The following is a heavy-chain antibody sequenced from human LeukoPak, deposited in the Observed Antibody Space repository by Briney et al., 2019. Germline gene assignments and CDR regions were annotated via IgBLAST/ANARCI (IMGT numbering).Heavy chain of an antibody. V-gene: IGHV4-59*01. D-gene: IGHD4-17*01. CDR3: ARGPHGDYPGFAY. CDR1: GGSINNYY. CDR2: IYYSGST. Sequence: SETLSLTCTVSGGSINNYYWSWIRQPPGKGLEWIAYIYYSGSTNYNPSLRSRVIISLDTPKNQFSLKLTSVTAADTAVYYCARGPHGDYPGFAYWGQGSLVTVSS. J-gene: IGHJ4*02.